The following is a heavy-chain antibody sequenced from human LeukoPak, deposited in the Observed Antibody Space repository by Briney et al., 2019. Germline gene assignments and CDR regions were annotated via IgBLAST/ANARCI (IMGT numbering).Heavy chain of an antibody. CDR2: IVGSGYTT. CDR1: GFTFSSYA. Sequence: PGGSLTLSCLGSGFTFSSYAMSWVRQAPGKGLEWVSSIVGSGYTTYYADSVKGRSTISRDNSKNTVYLQMNSLRAEDTAVYYCALLGLNWGQGTLVTVSS. J-gene: IGHJ4*02. CDR3: ALLGLN. V-gene: IGHV3-23*01. D-gene: IGHD2-15*01.